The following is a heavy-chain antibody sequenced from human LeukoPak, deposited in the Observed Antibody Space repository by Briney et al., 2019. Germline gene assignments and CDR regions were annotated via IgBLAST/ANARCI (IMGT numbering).Heavy chain of an antibody. V-gene: IGHV4-39*07. CDR3: ARVCSSTSCSWGVDP. Sequence: PSETLSLTCTVSGGSISSSSYYWGWIRQPPGKGLEWIGSIYYSGSTYYNPSLKSRVTISVDTSKNQFSLKLSSVTAADTAVYYCARVCSSTSCSWGVDPWGQGTLVTVSS. D-gene: IGHD2-2*01. CDR2: IYYSGST. J-gene: IGHJ5*02. CDR1: GGSISSSSYY.